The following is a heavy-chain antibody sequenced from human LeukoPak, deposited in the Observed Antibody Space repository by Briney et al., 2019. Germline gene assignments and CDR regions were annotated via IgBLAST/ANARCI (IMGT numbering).Heavy chain of an antibody. J-gene: IGHJ1*01. V-gene: IGHV2-5*02. CDR1: GFSLSTSGVG. CDR2: IYWVDDK. D-gene: IGHD4-17*01. CDR3: AHSLFYGDSDYAEYFQH. Sequence: SGPTLVNPTQTLTLTCTFSGFSLSTSGVGVGWIRQPPGKALEWLALIYWVDDKRYSPSLKSRLTITKDTSKNQVVLTMTNMDPVDTATYYCAHSLFYGDSDYAEYFQHWGQGTLVTVSS.